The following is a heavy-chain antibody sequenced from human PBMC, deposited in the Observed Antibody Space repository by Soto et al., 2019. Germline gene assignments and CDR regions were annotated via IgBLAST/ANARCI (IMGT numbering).Heavy chain of an antibody. V-gene: IGHV3-7*04. Sequence: EVQLVESGGGLVQPGGSLRLSCTASGFSFGNYWMIWVRQAPGKGLEWVANIKQDGGEKDYVDSVKGRFTVSRDNYKKSLYLQMNSLRAEDTAVYYCARAGGLCSFDYWGQGTLVTVSS. CDR2: IKQDGGEK. D-gene: IGHD3-10*02. CDR1: GFSFGNYW. J-gene: IGHJ4*02. CDR3: ARAGGLCSFDY.